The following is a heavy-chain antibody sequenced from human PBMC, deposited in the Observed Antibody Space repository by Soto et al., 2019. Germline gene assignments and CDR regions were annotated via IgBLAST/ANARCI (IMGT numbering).Heavy chain of an antibody. CDR1: GYTFTSYA. J-gene: IGHJ3*02. Sequence: ASVKVSCKASGYTFTSYAMHWVRQAPGQRLEWMGWINAGNGNTKYSQKFQGRVTITRDTSASTAYMELSSLRSEDTAVYYCARAATIIVVVVAADAFDIWGQGTMVTVSS. D-gene: IGHD2-15*01. V-gene: IGHV1-3*01. CDR2: INAGNGNT. CDR3: ARAATIIVVVVAADAFDI.